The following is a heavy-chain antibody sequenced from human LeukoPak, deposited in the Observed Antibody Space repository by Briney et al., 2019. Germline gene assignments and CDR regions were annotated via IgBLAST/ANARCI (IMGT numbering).Heavy chain of an antibody. Sequence: GGSLRLSCAVSGFTFNSYAMMWVRQAPGKGPEWVSAIRGSGGGTEYADSVRGRFTISRDNSKKTLYLQMNSLRPEDTAVYYCAKDGGEYCTSSSCYYYYMDVWGKGTTVTVSS. CDR3: AKDGGEYCTSSSCYYYYMDV. D-gene: IGHD2/OR15-2a*01. CDR2: IRGSGGGT. V-gene: IGHV3-23*01. J-gene: IGHJ6*03. CDR1: GFTFNSYA.